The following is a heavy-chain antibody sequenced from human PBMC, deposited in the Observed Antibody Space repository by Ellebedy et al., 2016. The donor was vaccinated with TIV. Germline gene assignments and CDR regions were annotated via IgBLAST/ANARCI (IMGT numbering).Heavy chain of an antibody. D-gene: IGHD2-2*01. Sequence: ASVKVSXKASGYTFTSYGISWVRQAPGQGLEWMGWISAYNGNTNYAQKLQGRVTMTTDTSTSTAYMELRSLRSDDTAVYYCARGGVPAAIEGYYYYYMDVWGKGTTVTVSS. V-gene: IGHV1-18*01. CDR2: ISAYNGNT. CDR3: ARGGVPAAIEGYYYYYMDV. CDR1: GYTFTSYG. J-gene: IGHJ6*03.